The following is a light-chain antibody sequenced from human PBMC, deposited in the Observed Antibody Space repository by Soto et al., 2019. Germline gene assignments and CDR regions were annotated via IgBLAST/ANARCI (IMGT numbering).Light chain of an antibody. Sequence: EIVLTQSPATLSLSPGERVTLSCRASEGVVSYLAWYQQKPGQAPRLLIYGASTRATGIPARFSGSGSGTEFTLTISSLQSEDFAVYYCQQYNNWPQTFGQGTKVDIK. CDR2: GAS. J-gene: IGKJ1*01. V-gene: IGKV3-15*01. CDR1: EGVVSY. CDR3: QQYNNWPQT.